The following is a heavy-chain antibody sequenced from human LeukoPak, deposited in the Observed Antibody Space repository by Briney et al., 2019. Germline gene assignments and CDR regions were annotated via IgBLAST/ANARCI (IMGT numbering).Heavy chain of an antibody. CDR3: ASHPSTPGDYYYYMDV. J-gene: IGHJ6*03. CDR2: ISSSSSTI. D-gene: IGHD3-10*01. Sequence: GGSLRLSCAASGFTVSSNYMGWVRQAPGKGLEWVSYISSSSSTIYYADSVKGRFTISRDNAKNSLYLQMNSLRAEDTAVYYCASHPSTPGDYYYYMDVWGKGTTVTVSS. CDR1: GFTVSSNY. V-gene: IGHV3-48*01.